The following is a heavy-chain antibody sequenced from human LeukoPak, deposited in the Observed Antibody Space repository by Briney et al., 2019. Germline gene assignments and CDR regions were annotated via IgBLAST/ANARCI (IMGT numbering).Heavy chain of an antibody. CDR3: ARGVSLGYCSGGSCYNRFDA. J-gene: IGHJ5*02. D-gene: IGHD2-15*01. CDR1: GGSISSNY. CDR2: IYTSGST. Sequence: SETLSLTCTVSGGSISSNYWSWIRQPAGKGLEWIGRIYTSGSTNYNPSLKSRVTMSVDTSKNQFSLELSSLTAADTAVYYCARGVSLGYCSGGSCYNRFDAWGQGTLVTVSS. V-gene: IGHV4-4*07.